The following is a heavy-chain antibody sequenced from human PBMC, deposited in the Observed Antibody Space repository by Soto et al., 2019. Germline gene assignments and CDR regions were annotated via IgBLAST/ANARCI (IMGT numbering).Heavy chain of an antibody. D-gene: IGHD3-16*01. J-gene: IGHJ4*02. CDR3: ARHENDYIWGERSYFDY. CDR2: IYYSGST. CDR1: GGSISSYY. Sequence: SETLSLTCTVSGGSISSYYWNWIRQPPGKRLEWIGDIYYSGSTNYNPSLKSRVTISVDTSKNQFSLKLSSVTAAGTAVYYCARHENDYIWGERSYFDYWGQGTLVTVSS. V-gene: IGHV4-59*08.